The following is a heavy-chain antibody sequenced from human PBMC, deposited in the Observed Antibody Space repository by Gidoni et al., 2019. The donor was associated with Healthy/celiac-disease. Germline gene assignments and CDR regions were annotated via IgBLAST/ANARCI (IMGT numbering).Heavy chain of an antibody. CDR3: ARRGGSYAYYFDY. J-gene: IGHJ4*02. V-gene: IGHV4-34*01. CDR2: INHSGST. CDR1: GGSFSGYY. D-gene: IGHD1-26*01. Sequence: QVQLQQWGAGLLKPTETLSLTCAVYGGSFSGYYWSWIRQPPGKGLEWIGEINHSGSTNYNPSLKSRVTISVDTSKNQFSLKLSSVTAADTAVYYCARRGGSYAYYFDYWGQGTLVTVSS.